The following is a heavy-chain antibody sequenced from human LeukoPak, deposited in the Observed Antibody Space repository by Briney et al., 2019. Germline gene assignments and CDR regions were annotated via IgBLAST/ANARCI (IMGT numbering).Heavy chain of an antibody. CDR2: ISGSGGST. D-gene: IGHD2-2*01. Sequence: GGSLRLSCAASGFTFSSYAMSWVRQAPGKGLEWVSAISGSGGSTYYADSVKGRFTISRDNAKNSLILQMNSLRGDDTAVYYCARVFGEYQLLSPIDYWGQGTLVTVSS. V-gene: IGHV3-23*01. CDR1: GFTFSSYA. J-gene: IGHJ4*02. CDR3: ARVFGEYQLLSPIDY.